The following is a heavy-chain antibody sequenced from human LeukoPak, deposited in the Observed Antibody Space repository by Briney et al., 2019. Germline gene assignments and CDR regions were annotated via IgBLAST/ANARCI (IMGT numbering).Heavy chain of an antibody. J-gene: IGHJ6*03. CDR1: GFTFDNYA. D-gene: IGHD5-18*01. V-gene: IGHV3-9*01. Sequence: PGGSLRLSCVASGFTFDNYAMHWVRQAPGKGLEWVSGISWNSGSIGYADSVKGRFTISRDNSKNSLYLQMNSLRAEDTAVYYCARIPTAPYYYYYMDVWGKGTTVTISS. CDR3: ARIPTAPYYYYYMDV. CDR2: ISWNSGSI.